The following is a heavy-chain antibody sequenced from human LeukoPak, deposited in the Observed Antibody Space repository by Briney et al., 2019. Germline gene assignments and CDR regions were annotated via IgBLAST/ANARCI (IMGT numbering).Heavy chain of an antibody. CDR2: IKDDGSQK. CDR3: ARRNSGTWWSFDS. J-gene: IGHJ4*02. CDR1: RFTFSSYW. Sequence: GGSLRLTCEASRFTFSSYWMSWVRQPPGKGLEWVANIKDDGSQKNYIDSVKGRFTISRDNAKASLFLQMNSLSSEDTAVYYCARRNSGTWWSFDSWGQGTLVTVSS. D-gene: IGHD2-15*01. V-gene: IGHV3-7*01.